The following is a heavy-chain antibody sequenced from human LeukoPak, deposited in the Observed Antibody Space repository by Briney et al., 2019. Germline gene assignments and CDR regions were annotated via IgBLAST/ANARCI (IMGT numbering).Heavy chain of an antibody. J-gene: IGHJ4*02. CDR2: INPNSGGT. D-gene: IGHD3-10*01. CDR1: GYTFTGYY. Sequence: ASVKVSCKASGYTFTGYYMHWVRQAPGQGLEWMGWINPNSGGTNYAQKFQGWVTMTRDTSISTAYMELSRLRSDDTAVYYCARPADYYGSGSYYNGGEGYFDYWGQGTLVTVSS. V-gene: IGHV1-2*04. CDR3: ARPADYYGSGSYYNGGEGYFDY.